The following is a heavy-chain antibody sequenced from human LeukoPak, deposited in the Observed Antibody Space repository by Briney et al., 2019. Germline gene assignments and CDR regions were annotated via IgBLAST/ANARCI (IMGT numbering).Heavy chain of an antibody. D-gene: IGHD3-9*01. CDR3: ARQGVDYDILTGYYNQLDY. V-gene: IGHV1-18*01. J-gene: IGHJ4*02. CDR2: ISAYNGNT. CDR1: GYTFTSYG. Sequence: EASVKVSCRASGYTFTSYGISWVRQAPGQGLEWMGWISAYNGNTNYAQKLQGRVTMTTDTSTSTAYMELRSLRSDDTAVYYCARQGVDYDILTGYYNQLDYWGQGTLVTVSS.